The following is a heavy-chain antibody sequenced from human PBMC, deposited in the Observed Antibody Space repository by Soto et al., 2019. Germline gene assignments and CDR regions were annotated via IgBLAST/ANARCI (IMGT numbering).Heavy chain of an antibody. CDR1: GYTFTSYA. J-gene: IGHJ3*02. CDR3: ARDRYCSSTSCYGDAFDI. Sequence: QVQLVQSGAEVKKPGASVKVSCKASGYTFTSYAMHWVRQAPGQRLEWMGWIDAGNGNTKYSQKFQGRVTITRDTSASTAYKELSSLRSEDTAVYYCARDRYCSSTSCYGDAFDIWGQGTMVTVSS. CDR2: IDAGNGNT. D-gene: IGHD2-2*01. V-gene: IGHV1-3*01.